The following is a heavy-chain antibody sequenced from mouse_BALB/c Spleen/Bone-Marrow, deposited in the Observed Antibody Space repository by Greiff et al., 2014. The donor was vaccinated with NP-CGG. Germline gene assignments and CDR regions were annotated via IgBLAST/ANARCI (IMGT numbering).Heavy chain of an antibody. CDR3: TPHPFDY. Sequence: EVKLMESGGGLVQPGGSMKLSCAASGFAFSDTWLDWVRQSPEKGPGWVAEIRTKADDHATYYAESVKGRFTISRDDSISSVYLQMNSLRAEDTGIYYCTPHPFDYWGQGTTLTVSS. J-gene: IGHJ2*01. V-gene: IGHV6-6*01. CDR2: IRTKADDHAT. CDR1: GFAFSDTW.